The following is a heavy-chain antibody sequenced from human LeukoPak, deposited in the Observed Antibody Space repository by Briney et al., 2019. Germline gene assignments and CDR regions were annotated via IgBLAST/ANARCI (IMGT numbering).Heavy chain of an antibody. Sequence: GGSLRLSCAASGFTFSSYAMNWVRQAPGKGLEWVANIKQDGSEKYYVDSVKGRFTISRDNAKNSLYLQMNSLRAEDTAVYYCAQQRGYGSGSLDYWGQGTLVTVSS. CDR1: GFTFSSYA. D-gene: IGHD3-10*01. CDR2: IKQDGSEK. J-gene: IGHJ4*02. V-gene: IGHV3-7*01. CDR3: AQQRGYGSGSLDY.